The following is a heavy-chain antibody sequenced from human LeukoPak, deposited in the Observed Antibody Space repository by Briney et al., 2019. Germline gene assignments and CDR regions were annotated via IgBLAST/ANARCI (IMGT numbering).Heavy chain of an antibody. Sequence: GRSLRLSCAASGFTFSSYAMHWVHQAPGKGLEWVAVISYDGSNKYYADSVKGRFTISRDNSKNTLYLQMNSLRAEDTAVYYCAKDPSRMTPSPITMVRGPFFDYWGQGTLVTVSS. CDR2: ISYDGSNK. V-gene: IGHV3-30-3*01. D-gene: IGHD3-10*01. J-gene: IGHJ4*02. CDR3: AKDPSRMTPSPITMVRGPFFDY. CDR1: GFTFSSYA.